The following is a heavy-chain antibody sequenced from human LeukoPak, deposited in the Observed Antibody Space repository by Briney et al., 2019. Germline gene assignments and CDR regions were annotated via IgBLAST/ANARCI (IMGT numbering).Heavy chain of an antibody. J-gene: IGHJ4*02. CDR2: ISSSSSVI. CDR1: GFTFSDFS. D-gene: IGHD3-10*01. Sequence: GGSLRLSCAASGFTFSDFSMNWVRQAPGKGLEWVSYISSSSSVIYYADSVKGRFTISRDNAKNSLYLQMNSLRAEDTAVYYCARDQLSMVRGVMNYWGQGTLVTVSS. CDR3: ARDQLSMVRGVMNY. V-gene: IGHV3-48*04.